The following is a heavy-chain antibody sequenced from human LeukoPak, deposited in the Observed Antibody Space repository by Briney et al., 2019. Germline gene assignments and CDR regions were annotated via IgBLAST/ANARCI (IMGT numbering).Heavy chain of an antibody. CDR3: ARVRIVGATPFDY. Sequence: SETLSLTCTVSGGSISSSSYYWGWIRQPPGKGLEWIGSIYYSGSTYYNPSLKSRVTISVDTSKNQFSLKLSSVTAADTAVYYCARVRIVGATPFDYWGQGTLVTVSS. D-gene: IGHD1-26*01. CDR2: IYYSGST. J-gene: IGHJ4*02. CDR1: GGSISSSSYY. V-gene: IGHV4-39*07.